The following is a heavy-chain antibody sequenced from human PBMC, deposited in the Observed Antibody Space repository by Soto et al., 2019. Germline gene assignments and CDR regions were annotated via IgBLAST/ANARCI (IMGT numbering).Heavy chain of an antibody. CDR1: GFTFSGYV. CDR3: ARGSNGDLDY. Sequence: PGGSLRLSCVASGFTFSGYVMNWVRQAPGKGLEWVSSISTSSTYIYYADSVKGRFTISRDNAKNSLYVQMNSLRAEDTAVYYCARGSNGDLDYWGQGTLVTVSS. CDR2: ISTSSTYI. D-gene: IGHD4-17*01. J-gene: IGHJ4*02. V-gene: IGHV3-21*01.